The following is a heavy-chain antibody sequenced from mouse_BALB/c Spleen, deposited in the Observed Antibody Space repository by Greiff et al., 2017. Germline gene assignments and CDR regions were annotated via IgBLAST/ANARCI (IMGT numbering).Heavy chain of an antibody. CDR1: GYTFTDYE. CDR3: TNKGTKGLHYAMDY. CDR2: IDPETGGT. V-gene: IGHV1-15*01. D-gene: IGHD3-1*01. Sequence: VKVVESGAELVRPGASVTLSCKASGYTFTDYEMHWVKQTPVHGLEWIGAIDPETGGTAYNQKFKGKATLTADKSSSTAYMELRSLTSEDSAVYYCTNKGTKGLHYAMDYWGQGTSVTVSS. J-gene: IGHJ4*01.